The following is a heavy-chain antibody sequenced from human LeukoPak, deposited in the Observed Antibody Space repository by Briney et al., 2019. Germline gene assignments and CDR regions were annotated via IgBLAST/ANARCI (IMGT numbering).Heavy chain of an antibody. CDR1: GFTFSSCA. Sequence: PGGSLRLSCAASGFTFSSCAMSWVRQAPGKGLEWVSTIIDSGNSIYYADSAEGRFTISRDNSKNTLYLQMNSLRAGDTAVYYYAKDPIFSGSYGVFDYWGLGTLVTVSS. CDR3: AKDPIFSGSYGVFDY. V-gene: IGHV3-23*01. CDR2: IIDSGNSI. D-gene: IGHD1-26*01. J-gene: IGHJ4*02.